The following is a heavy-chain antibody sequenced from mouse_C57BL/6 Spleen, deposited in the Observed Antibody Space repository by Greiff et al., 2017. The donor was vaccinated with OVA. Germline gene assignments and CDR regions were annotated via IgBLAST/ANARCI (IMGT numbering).Heavy chain of an antibody. Sequence: VQLQQSGAELVKPGASVKLSCKASGYTFTSYWMQWVKQRPGQGLEWIGEIDPSDSYTNYNQKFKGKATLTVDTSSSTAYMQLSSLTSEDSAVYYCARSYYGSSFDYWGQGTTLTVSS. CDR2: IDPSDSYT. D-gene: IGHD1-1*01. J-gene: IGHJ2*01. CDR1: GYTFTSYW. CDR3: ARSYYGSSFDY. V-gene: IGHV1-50*01.